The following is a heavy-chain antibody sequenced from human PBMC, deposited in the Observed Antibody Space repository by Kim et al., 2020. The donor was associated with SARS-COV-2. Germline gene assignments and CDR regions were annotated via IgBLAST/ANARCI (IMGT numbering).Heavy chain of an antibody. D-gene: IGHD4-17*01. Sequence: YAQKFQGRVTITADESTSTAYMELSSLRSEDTAVYYCAPRLHYGDGAFDIWGQGTMVTVSS. V-gene: IGHV1-69*01. CDR3: APRLHYGDGAFDI. J-gene: IGHJ3*02.